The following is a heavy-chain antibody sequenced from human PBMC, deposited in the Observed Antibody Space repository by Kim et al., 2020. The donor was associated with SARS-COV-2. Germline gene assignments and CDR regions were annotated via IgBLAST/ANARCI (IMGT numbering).Heavy chain of an antibody. V-gene: IGHV4-31*02. CDR3: ARGGKRYTSVWYNY. J-gene: IGHJ4*02. Sequence: YNPSLRSRVTISVDTSKNQFSLKLRSVTAADTAIYYCARGGKRYTSVWYNYWGQGTLVTVSS. D-gene: IGHD6-19*01.